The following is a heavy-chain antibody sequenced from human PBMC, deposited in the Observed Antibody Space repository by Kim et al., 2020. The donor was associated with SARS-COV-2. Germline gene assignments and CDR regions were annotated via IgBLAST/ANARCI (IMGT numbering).Heavy chain of an antibody. D-gene: IGHD1-26*01. CDR3: ARVRGSYYGINWFDP. J-gene: IGHJ5*02. CDR1: GYTFTSYY. CDR2: INPSGGST. V-gene: IGHV1-46*01. Sequence: ASVKVSCKASGYTFTSYYMHWVRQAPGQGLEWMGIINPSGGSTSYAQKFQGRVTMTRDTSTSTVYMELSSLRSEDTAVYYCARVRGSYYGINWFDPWGQGTLVTVSS.